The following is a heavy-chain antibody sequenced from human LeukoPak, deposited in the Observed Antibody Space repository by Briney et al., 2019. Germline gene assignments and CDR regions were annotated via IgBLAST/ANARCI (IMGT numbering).Heavy chain of an antibody. CDR3: ARDRGHDYGDRPVDY. CDR2: IYHSGST. CDR1: GYSISSGYY. D-gene: IGHD4-17*01. Sequence: PSETLSLTCTVSGYSISSGYYWGWIRQPPGEGLEWIGSIYHSGSTYYNPSLKSRVTISVDTAKNQFSLKLSSVTAADTAVYYCARDRGHDYGDRPVDYWGQGTLVTVSS. J-gene: IGHJ4*02. V-gene: IGHV4-38-2*02.